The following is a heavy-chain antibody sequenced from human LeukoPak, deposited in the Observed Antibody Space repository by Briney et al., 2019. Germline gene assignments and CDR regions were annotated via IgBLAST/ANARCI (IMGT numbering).Heavy chain of an antibody. CDR1: GVTVSRNY. J-gene: IGHJ4*02. V-gene: IGHV3-53*01. D-gene: IGHD2-15*01. CDR2: LDSGGNT. CDR3: ATRPDAAPGPFDY. Sequence: GGSLRLSCAASGVTVSRNYMSWVRQAPGKGLEWVSVLDSGGNTHYADSVKGRFTISRDSSKNTLYLQMNSLRAEDTAVYYCATRPDAAPGPFDYWGQGTLLTVPS.